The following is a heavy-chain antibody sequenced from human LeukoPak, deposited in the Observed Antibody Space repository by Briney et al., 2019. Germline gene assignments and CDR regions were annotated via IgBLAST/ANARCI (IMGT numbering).Heavy chain of an antibody. CDR3: ARVADYSNSAHADY. J-gene: IGHJ4*02. CDR1: GFTFSSYR. CDR2: ISSSSSTI. D-gene: IGHD4-11*01. V-gene: IGHV3-48*01. Sequence: GGSLRLSCAASGFTFSSYRMTWVRQAPGKGLEWVSYISSSSSTIYYADSVKGRFTISRDNAKNSLYLQMNSLRAEDTAVYYCARVADYSNSAHADYWGQGTLVTVSS.